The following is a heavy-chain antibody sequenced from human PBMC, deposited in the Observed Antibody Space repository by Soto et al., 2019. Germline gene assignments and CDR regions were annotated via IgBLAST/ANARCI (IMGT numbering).Heavy chain of an antibody. CDR1: GYTFTSYA. D-gene: IGHD4-17*01. J-gene: IGHJ6*01. CDR2: INAGNGNT. CDR3: ARDPIGDYGYYYYYGLDG. Sequence: GASVKVSCKASGYTFTSYAMHWVRQAPGQRLEWMGWINAGNGNTKYSQKLQGRVTITRDTSASTAYMELSSLRSEDTAVYYCARDPIGDYGYYYYYGLDGWGQGTTVTVSS. V-gene: IGHV1-3*01.